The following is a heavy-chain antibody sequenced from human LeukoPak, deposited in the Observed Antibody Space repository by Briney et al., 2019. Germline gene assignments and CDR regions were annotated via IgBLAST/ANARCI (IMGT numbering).Heavy chain of an antibody. CDR3: ARVEGGFFDY. D-gene: IGHD5-12*01. V-gene: IGHV3-7*01. J-gene: IGHJ4*02. Sequence: GGSLRLSCAASGFTFSSYAMSGVRQAPGKGLEWVANIKQDGSEKYYVDSVKGRFTISRDNAKNSLYLQMNSLRAEDTAVYYCARVEGGFFDYWGQGTLVTVSS. CDR1: GFTFSSYA. CDR2: IKQDGSEK.